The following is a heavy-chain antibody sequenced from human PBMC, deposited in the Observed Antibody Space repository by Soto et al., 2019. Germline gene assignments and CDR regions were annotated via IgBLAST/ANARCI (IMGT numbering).Heavy chain of an antibody. D-gene: IGHD5-12*01. Sequence: PSETLSLTCAVSGGSISGSIYSWSWIRQPPGKRLEWIGYTHHKGSTYYNPSLQSRVIISVDTSKNQFSLNLTSVTAADTAMYYCARGSSGYDYFESWGQGTLVTVSS. CDR2: THHKGST. CDR1: GGSISGSIYS. CDR3: ARGSSGYDYFES. J-gene: IGHJ4*02. V-gene: IGHV4-30-2*01.